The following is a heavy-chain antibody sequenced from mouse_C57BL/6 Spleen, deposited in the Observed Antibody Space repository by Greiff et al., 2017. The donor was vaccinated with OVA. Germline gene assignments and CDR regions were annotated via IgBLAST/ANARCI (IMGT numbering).Heavy chain of an antibody. CDR1: GYAFSSSW. J-gene: IGHJ2*01. CDR2: IYPGDGDT. V-gene: IGHV1-82*01. D-gene: IGHD2-1*01. Sequence: VQRVESGPELVKPGASVKISCKASGYAFSSSWMNWVKQRPGKGLEWIGRIYPGDGDTNYNGKFKGKATLTADKSSSTAYMQLSSLTSEDSAVYFCARSAGNPYYFDYWGQGTTLTVSS. CDR3: ARSAGNPYYFDY.